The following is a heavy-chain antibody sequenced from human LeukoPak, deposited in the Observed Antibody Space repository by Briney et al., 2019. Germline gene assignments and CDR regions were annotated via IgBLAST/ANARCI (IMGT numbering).Heavy chain of an antibody. CDR2: ISSSSSTI. J-gene: IGHJ4*02. Sequence: GGSLRLSCAASGFTFSSYSMNWVRQAPGKGLEWVSYISSSSSTIYYADSVKGRFTISRDNAKNSLYLQMNSLRAEDTAVYYCARELGSSSSWSTWGYMDVWGQGTLVTVSS. V-gene: IGHV3-48*01. CDR1: GFTFSSYS. D-gene: IGHD6-13*01. CDR3: ARELGSSSSWSTWGYMDV.